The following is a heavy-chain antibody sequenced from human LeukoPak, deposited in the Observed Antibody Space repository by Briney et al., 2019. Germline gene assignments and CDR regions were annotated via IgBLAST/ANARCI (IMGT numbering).Heavy chain of an antibody. D-gene: IGHD3/OR15-3a*01. V-gene: IGHV1-8*01. CDR2: MNPNSGNT. CDR3: ARALSWTTNSYYYMDV. CDR1: GYTFTSYD. Sequence: ASVKVSCKASGYTFTSYDINGVRQATGQGLEWMGWMNPNSGNTGYAQKFQGRVTMTKNTSITTAYMELSSLRSEDTAVYYCARALSWTTNSYYYMDVWGKGTTVTVSS. J-gene: IGHJ6*03.